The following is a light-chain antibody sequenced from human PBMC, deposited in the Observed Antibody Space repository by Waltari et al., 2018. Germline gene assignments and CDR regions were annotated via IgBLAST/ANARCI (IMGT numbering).Light chain of an antibody. Sequence: SYVLTQPPSVSVAPGETARITCGGNNIGTKSLHWYQQKPGQAPVLVISYDRDRRSGIPERFSGSNSGNTATLTISRVEAGDEAEYFCQVWDANNEPGVFGTGTEVTVL. CDR1: NIGTKS. V-gene: IGLV3-21*04. CDR3: QVWDANNEPGV. J-gene: IGLJ1*01. CDR2: YDR.